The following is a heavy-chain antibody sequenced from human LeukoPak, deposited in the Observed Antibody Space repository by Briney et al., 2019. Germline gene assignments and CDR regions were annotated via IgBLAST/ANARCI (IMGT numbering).Heavy chain of an antibody. V-gene: IGHV1-69*04. CDR2: IIPILGIA. CDR3: AVQGMITFGGVIVPRDY. Sequence: ASVKVSCKASGGTFSSYAISWVRQAPGQGLEWMGRIIPILGIANYAQKFQGRVTITADKSTSTAYMELSSLRSEDTAVYYCAVQGMITFGGVIVPRDYWGQGTLVTVSS. D-gene: IGHD3-16*02. J-gene: IGHJ4*02. CDR1: GGTFSSYA.